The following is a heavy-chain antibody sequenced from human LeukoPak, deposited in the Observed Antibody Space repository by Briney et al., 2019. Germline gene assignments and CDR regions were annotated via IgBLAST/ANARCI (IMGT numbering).Heavy chain of an antibody. CDR2: IYSGGST. D-gene: IGHD3-9*01. V-gene: IGHV3-53*01. J-gene: IGHJ3*02. Sequence: GGSLRLSCAASGXTVSSNYMSWVRQAPGKGLEWVSVIYSGGSTDYADSVKGRFTTSRDTSKNTLYLQMNSLRVEDTAVYYCARSSHYDILTGYSEEDAFDIWGQGTMVTVSS. CDR3: ARSSHYDILTGYSEEDAFDI. CDR1: GXTVSSNY.